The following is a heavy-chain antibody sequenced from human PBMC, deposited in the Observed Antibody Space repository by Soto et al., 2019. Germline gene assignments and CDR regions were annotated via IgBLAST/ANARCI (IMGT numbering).Heavy chain of an antibody. CDR2: VDPEDGET. CDR3: ATTTAVIVAQGPMDV. CDR1: GFKFIDYY. J-gene: IGHJ6*02. V-gene: IGHV1-69-2*01. D-gene: IGHD2-21*01. Sequence: EVQLVQSGAEVKKPGATVKISCKVSGFKFIDYYLYWVQQAPGKALEWMGRVDPEDGETVYSEKFQGRLTITADTFRDIEHMELSGLRSEDTAVYFCATTTAVIVAQGPMDVWGQGTTVIVSS.